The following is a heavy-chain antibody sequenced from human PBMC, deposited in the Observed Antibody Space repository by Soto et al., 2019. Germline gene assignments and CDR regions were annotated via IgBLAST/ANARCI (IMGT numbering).Heavy chain of an antibody. CDR3: TTADYGDTITRDWCFDL. J-gene: IGHJ2*01. CDR1: GFTFSNAW. Sequence: EVQLVESGGGLVKPGGSLRLSCAASGFTFSNAWMNWVRQAPGKGLEWVGRIKSKTDGGTTDYAAPVKGRFTISRDDSKNTLYLQMNSLKTEDTAVYYCTTADYGDTITRDWCFDLWGRGTLVTVSS. CDR2: IKSKTDGGTT. D-gene: IGHD4-17*01. V-gene: IGHV3-15*07.